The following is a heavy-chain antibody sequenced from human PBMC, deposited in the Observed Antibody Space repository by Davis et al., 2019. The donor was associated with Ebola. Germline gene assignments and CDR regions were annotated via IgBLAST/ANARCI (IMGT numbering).Heavy chain of an antibody. Sequence: ASVKVSCKASGYTFTGYYMHWVRQAPGQGLEWMGWINPNSGGTNYAQKFQGRVTMTRDTSTSTVYMELSSLRSEDTAVYYCARVHSHIAWVVGEYYFDYWGQGTLVTVSS. D-gene: IGHD3-10*01. CDR2: INPNSGGT. CDR1: GYTFTGYY. CDR3: ARVHSHIAWVVGEYYFDY. J-gene: IGHJ4*02. V-gene: IGHV1-2*02.